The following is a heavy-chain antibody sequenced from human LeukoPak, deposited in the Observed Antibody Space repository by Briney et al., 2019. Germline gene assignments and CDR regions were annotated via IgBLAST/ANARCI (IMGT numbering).Heavy chain of an antibody. CDR2: IRYDGSNK. CDR3: AKAQGEYSSSSDAFDI. D-gene: IGHD6-6*01. V-gene: IGHV3-30*02. Sequence: GGSLRLSCAASGFTFSSYSMNWVRQAPGKGLEWVAFIRYDGSNKYYADSVKGRFTISRDNSKNTLYLQMNSLRAEDTAVYYCAKAQGEYSSSSDAFDIWGQGTMVTVSS. J-gene: IGHJ3*02. CDR1: GFTFSSYS.